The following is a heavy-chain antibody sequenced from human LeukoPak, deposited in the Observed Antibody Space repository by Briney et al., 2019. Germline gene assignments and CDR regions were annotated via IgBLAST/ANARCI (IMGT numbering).Heavy chain of an antibody. CDR2: MSGSGGST. V-gene: IGHV3-23*01. Sequence: GGSLRLSCAASGFTFSIYGMSWVRQAPGRGLEWVSAMSGSGGSTYYADSVKGRFTISRDNSKNTLYLQMNSLRAEDTAVYYCAKGYQLLSYYFDYWGQGTLVTVSS. CDR3: AKGYQLLSYYFDY. D-gene: IGHD2-2*01. CDR1: GFTFSIYG. J-gene: IGHJ4*02.